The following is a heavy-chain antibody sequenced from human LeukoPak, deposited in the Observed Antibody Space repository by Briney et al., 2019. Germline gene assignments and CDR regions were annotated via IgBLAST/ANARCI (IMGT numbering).Heavy chain of an antibody. CDR3: ARNVPATALVDY. CDR2: IYFSGST. Sequence: PSETLSLTCTVSGGSISRYYWSWIRQPPGKGLEWIGYIYFSGSTNYNPSLTNPSLKSRVTISVDTSKNQFSLKLSSVTAADTAVYYCARNVPATALVDYWGQGTLVTVSS. J-gene: IGHJ4*02. CDR1: GGSISRYY. D-gene: IGHD2-2*01. V-gene: IGHV4-59*01.